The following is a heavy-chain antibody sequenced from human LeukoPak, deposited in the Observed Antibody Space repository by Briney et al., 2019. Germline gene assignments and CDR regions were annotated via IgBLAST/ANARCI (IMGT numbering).Heavy chain of an antibody. V-gene: IGHV3-15*07. CDR1: EFTFSSYS. J-gene: IGHJ4*02. Sequence: GGSLRLSCAASEFTFSSYSMNWVRQAPGKGLEWVGRIKSKTDGGTTEYTAPVKGRFIISRDDSKDTLYLQMNSLKTEDTAVYYCTTTLMNDDYWGQGTLVTVSS. CDR3: TTTLMNDDY. CDR2: IKSKTDGGTT.